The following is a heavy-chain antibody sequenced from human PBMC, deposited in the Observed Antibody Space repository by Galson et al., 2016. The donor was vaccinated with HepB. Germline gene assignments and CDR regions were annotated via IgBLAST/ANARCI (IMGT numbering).Heavy chain of an antibody. CDR1: GYSFTSYW. CDR3: ARWSSDAFDI. J-gene: IGHJ3*02. Sequence: QSGAAVKKPGESLKISCEGAGYSFTSYWIGWVRQMPGKGLEWMGTIYPGDSDTRYSPSSQGQVTISADKSISAAYLQWNSLKASDTAIYYCARWSSDAFDIWGQGTMVTVSS. CDR2: IYPGDSDT. V-gene: IGHV5-51*01. D-gene: IGHD3-10*01.